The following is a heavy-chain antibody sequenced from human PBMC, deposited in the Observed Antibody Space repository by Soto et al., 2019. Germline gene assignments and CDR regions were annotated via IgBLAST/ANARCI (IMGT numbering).Heavy chain of an antibody. J-gene: IGHJ4*02. CDR2: IYWADDT. D-gene: IGHD3-10*01. CDR1: GFSLSTYGAG. Sequence: SGPTLVNPTQTLTLTCNFSGFSLSTYGAGVSWIRQPPGKALEWLALIYWADDTRFSPSLNSRLAITKPTSKSQVGCTMCHLDPVDTATDFWAHRPGFSMALDYWGKGSLVTAS. V-gene: IGHV2-5*02. CDR3: AHRPGFSMALDY.